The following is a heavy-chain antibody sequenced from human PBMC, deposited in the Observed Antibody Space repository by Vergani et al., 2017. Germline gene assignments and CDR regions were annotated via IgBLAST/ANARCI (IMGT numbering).Heavy chain of an antibody. CDR2: MYHSCST. CDR3: GRVADFYGLGSRLLDL. D-gene: IGHD3-10*01. V-gene: IGHV4-59*01. Sequence: QVRLQESGPGLVKPSETLSLTCSVSGGSMSGYYRSWIRQPPGKELEWVGYMYHSCSTNYHPSLETRVTISGDTSKNQFSLTLNSVTAADTAVYYCGRVADFYGLGSRLLDLWGQGILVTVSS. J-gene: IGHJ5*02. CDR1: GGSMSGYY.